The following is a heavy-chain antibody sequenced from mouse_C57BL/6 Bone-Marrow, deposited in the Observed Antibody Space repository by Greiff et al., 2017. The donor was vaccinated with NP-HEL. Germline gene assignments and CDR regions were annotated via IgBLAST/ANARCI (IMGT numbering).Heavy chain of an antibody. J-gene: IGHJ1*03. CDR3: ARGATMVTTWYFDV. D-gene: IGHD2-2*01. CDR1: GYTFTSYW. CDR2: IDPSDSYT. V-gene: IGHV1-59*01. Sequence: QVQLQQPGAELVRPGTLVKLSCKASGYTFTSYWMHWVKQRPGQGLEWIGVIDPSDSYTNYNQKFKGKATLTVDTSSSTAYMQLSSLTSEDSAVYYCARGATMVTTWYFDVWGTGTTVTVSS.